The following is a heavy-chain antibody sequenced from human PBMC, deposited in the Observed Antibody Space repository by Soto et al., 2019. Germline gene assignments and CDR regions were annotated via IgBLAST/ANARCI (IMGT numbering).Heavy chain of an antibody. J-gene: IGHJ4*02. CDR2: ISYDGSNK. Sequence: GGSLRLSCAASGFTFSSYGMHWVRQAPGKGLEWVAVISYDGSNKYYADSEKGRFTISRDNSKNTLYLQMNSLRAEDTVVYYCAKDTSIAVAGTLGLFDYWGQGTLVTVSS. V-gene: IGHV3-30*18. D-gene: IGHD6-19*01. CDR3: AKDTSIAVAGTLGLFDY. CDR1: GFTFSSYG.